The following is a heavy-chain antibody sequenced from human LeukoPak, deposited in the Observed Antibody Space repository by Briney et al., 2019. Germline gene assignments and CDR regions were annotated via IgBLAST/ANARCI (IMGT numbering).Heavy chain of an antibody. CDR2: ISSSSSTI. CDR3: ARVDWMIGAFDI. D-gene: IGHD3-22*01. J-gene: IGHJ3*02. CDR1: GFTFSSYS. Sequence: GRSLRLSCAVSGFTFSSYSMNWVRQAPGKGLEWVSYISSSSSTIYYADSVRGRFTISRDNAKNSLYLQMNSLRDEDTAVYYCARVDWMIGAFDIWGQGTMVTVSS. V-gene: IGHV3-48*02.